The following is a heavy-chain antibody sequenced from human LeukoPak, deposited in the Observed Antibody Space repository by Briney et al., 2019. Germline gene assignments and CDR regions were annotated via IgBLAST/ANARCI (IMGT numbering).Heavy chain of an antibody. Sequence: GESLQISCKGSGYTFTSYWISWVRQMPGKGLEWMGRIDPSDSYTNYSPSFQGHVTISADKSISAAYLQWSSLKASDTAMYYCARHRAYGDYVPFDYWGQGTLVTVSS. V-gene: IGHV5-10-1*01. CDR1: GYTFTSYW. D-gene: IGHD4-17*01. CDR3: ARHRAYGDYVPFDY. J-gene: IGHJ4*02. CDR2: IDPSDSYT.